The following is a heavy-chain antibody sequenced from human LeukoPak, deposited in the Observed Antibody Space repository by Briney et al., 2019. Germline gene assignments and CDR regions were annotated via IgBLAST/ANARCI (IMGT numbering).Heavy chain of an antibody. Sequence: GGSLRLSCADSGFTLSSYSMNWVRQAPGKGLEWVSSISSSSSYIYYADSVKGRFTISRDNAKNSLYLQMNSLRAEDTAVYYCARAKVAYGMDVWGQGTTVTVSS. V-gene: IGHV3-21*01. D-gene: IGHD5-12*01. CDR1: GFTLSSYS. J-gene: IGHJ6*02. CDR2: ISSSSSYI. CDR3: ARAKVAYGMDV.